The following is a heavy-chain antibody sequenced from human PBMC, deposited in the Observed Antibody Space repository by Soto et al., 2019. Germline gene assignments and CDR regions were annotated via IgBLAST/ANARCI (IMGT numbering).Heavy chain of an antibody. CDR3: AKTRESGIYFYFDS. CDR2: ISGSGATT. CDR1: GFTFSSYA. Sequence: GGSLRLSCAASGFTFSSYAMSWVCQAPGKGLEWVSAISGSGATTYYADSVKGRFTISRDNSKNTLYLQMNSLRAEDTALYYCAKTRESGIYFYFDSWGQGALVTVSS. D-gene: IGHD1-26*01. V-gene: IGHV3-23*01. J-gene: IGHJ4*02.